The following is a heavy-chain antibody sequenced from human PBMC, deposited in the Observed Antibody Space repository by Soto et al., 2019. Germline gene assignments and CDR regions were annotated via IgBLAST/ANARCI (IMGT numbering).Heavy chain of an antibody. CDR2: IHPGDSDT. Sequence: PGESLKISCEASGYSFTSYWIGWVRQMPGKGLEWMGIIHPGDSDTKYSPSFQGQVTISVDKSITTAYLQWSSLKASDTAMYYCATTTGPEVAASLEYYYFSGMDVWGQGTAVTVSS. CDR3: ATTTGPEVAASLEYYYFSGMDV. CDR1: GYSFTSYW. V-gene: IGHV5-51*01. D-gene: IGHD2-15*01. J-gene: IGHJ6*02.